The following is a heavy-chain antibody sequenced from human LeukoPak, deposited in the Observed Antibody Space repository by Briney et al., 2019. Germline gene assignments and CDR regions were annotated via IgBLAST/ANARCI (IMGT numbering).Heavy chain of an antibody. J-gene: IGHJ4*02. D-gene: IGHD3-16*01. CDR2: ISSSGNTI. V-gene: IGHV3-11*01. CDR3: AKASEERYGGYDDYLHY. CDR1: GFTFSDYS. Sequence: PGGSLRLSCAASGFTFSDYSMNWIRQAPGKGLEWVSYISSSGNTIYYADSVKGRFTISRDNAKNSVYLQMNNLRTEDTALYYCAKASEERYGGYDDYLHYWGQGTLVTVSS.